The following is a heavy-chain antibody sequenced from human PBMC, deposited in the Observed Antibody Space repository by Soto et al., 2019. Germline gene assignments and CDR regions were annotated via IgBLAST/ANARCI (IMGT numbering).Heavy chain of an antibody. CDR3: ARDWGLVPAAPRDYYYYGMDV. CDR1: GGTFSSYA. J-gene: IGHJ6*02. CDR2: IIPIFGTA. D-gene: IGHD2-2*01. Sequence: QVQLVQSGAEVKKPGSSVKVSCKASGGTFSSYAISWVRQAPGQGLEWMGGIIPIFGTANYAQKFQGRVTITADESTSTAYMELSSLRSEDTAVYYCARDWGLVPAAPRDYYYYGMDVWGQGTTVTVSS. V-gene: IGHV1-69*12.